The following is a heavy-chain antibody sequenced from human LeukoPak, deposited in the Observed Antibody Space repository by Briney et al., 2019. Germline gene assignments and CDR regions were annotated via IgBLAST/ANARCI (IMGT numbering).Heavy chain of an antibody. Sequence: PGGSLRLSCAASGFTFSTYSMNWVRQAPGKGLEWVSSISSSSSYIYYADSVKGRFTISRDNAKNSLYLQMNSLRAEDTAVYYCARDGWSYYPYFYYYYMDVWGKGTTVTVSS. CDR1: GFTFSTYS. CDR3: ARDGWSYYPYFYYYYMDV. CDR2: ISSSSSYI. D-gene: IGHD1-26*01. V-gene: IGHV3-21*01. J-gene: IGHJ6*03.